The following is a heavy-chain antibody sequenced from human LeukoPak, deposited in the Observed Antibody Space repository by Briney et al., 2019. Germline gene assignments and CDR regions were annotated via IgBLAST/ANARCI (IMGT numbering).Heavy chain of an antibody. CDR2: ISAYNGNT. CDR3: ARVLDYYGDYVLHGMDV. Sequence: ASVKVSCKASGYTFTSYGISWVRQAPGQGLEWMGWISAYNGNTNYAQKLQGRVTMTTDTSTSTAYMELRSLRSDDTAVYYCARVLDYYGDYVLHGMDVWGQGTTVTVSS. CDR1: GYTFTSYG. V-gene: IGHV1-18*01. J-gene: IGHJ6*02. D-gene: IGHD4-17*01.